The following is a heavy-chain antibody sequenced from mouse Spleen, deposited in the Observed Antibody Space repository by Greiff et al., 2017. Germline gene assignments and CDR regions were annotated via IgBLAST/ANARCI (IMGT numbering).Heavy chain of an antibody. D-gene: IGHD2-10*01. CDR3: ASSYYGNPDY. CDR1: GFTFSSYA. CDR2: ISSGGSYT. Sequence: EVKLVESGGGLVKPGGSLKLSCAASGFTFSSYAMSWVRQTPEKRLEWVATISSGGSYTYYPDSVKGRFTISRDNAKNTLYLQMSSLRSEDTAMYYCASSYYGNPDYWGQGTTLTVSS. J-gene: IGHJ2*01. V-gene: IGHV5-9-3*01.